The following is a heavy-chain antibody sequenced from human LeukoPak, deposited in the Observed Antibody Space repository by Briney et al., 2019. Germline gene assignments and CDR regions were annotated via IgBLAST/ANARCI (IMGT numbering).Heavy chain of an antibody. Sequence: PGGSLRLSCVASGFTVDTYWMSWVRQAPGKGLEWVSYISSSSTIIHYADSVKGRFTISRDDAKNSLYLQMNSLRAEDTAVYYCAKVPRQHDNWFDPWGQGTLVTVSS. V-gene: IGHV3-48*01. D-gene: IGHD6-13*01. CDR3: AKVPRQHDNWFDP. CDR2: ISSSSTII. J-gene: IGHJ5*02. CDR1: GFTVDTYW.